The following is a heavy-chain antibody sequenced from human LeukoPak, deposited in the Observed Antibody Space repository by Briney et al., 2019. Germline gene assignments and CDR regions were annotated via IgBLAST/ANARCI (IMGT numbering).Heavy chain of an antibody. V-gene: IGHV4-30-2*01. CDR2: INHSGST. Sequence: PSQTLSLTCAVSGGSISSGGYYWSWIRQPPGKGLEWIGEINHSGSTNYNPSLKSRVTISVDTSKNQFSLKLSSVTAADTAVYYCARRIVGWTGYYFDYWGQGTLVTVSS. J-gene: IGHJ4*02. D-gene: IGHD2-21*01. CDR1: GGSISSGGYY. CDR3: ARRIVGWTGYYFDY.